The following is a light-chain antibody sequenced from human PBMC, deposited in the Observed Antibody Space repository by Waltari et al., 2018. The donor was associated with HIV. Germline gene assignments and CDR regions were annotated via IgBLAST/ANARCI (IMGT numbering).Light chain of an antibody. CDR1: SSDIGAYAS. CDR2: EVT. J-gene: IGLJ2*01. Sequence: QSALTQPPSASGSLGQSVTISCIGSSSDIGAYASVSWFQQLPHNAPTLLLYEVTKRPSGVPDSFSGSRSGNAAFLTVSGLQPNDTAAYFCSSYGDNNWVLFGGGTNLTVL. CDR3: SSYGDNNWVL. V-gene: IGLV2-8*01.